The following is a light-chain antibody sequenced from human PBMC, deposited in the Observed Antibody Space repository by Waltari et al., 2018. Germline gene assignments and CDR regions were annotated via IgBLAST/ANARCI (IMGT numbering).Light chain of an antibody. CDR1: KSGDKY. V-gene: IGLV3-1*01. CDR3: QAWDSRKAV. J-gene: IGLJ2*01. CDR2: EDN. Sequence: SYELTQPPSVSVSPGQTASITCSGDKSGDKYPCWYQPKPGQSPVRLIYEDNQRPSGIPERFSGSNSGNTATLTISGTQVMDEADYYCQAWDSRKAVFGGGTKLTVL.